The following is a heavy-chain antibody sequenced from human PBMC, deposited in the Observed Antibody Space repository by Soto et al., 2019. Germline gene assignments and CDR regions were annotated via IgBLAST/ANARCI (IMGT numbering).Heavy chain of an antibody. D-gene: IGHD6-13*01. J-gene: IGHJ4*02. Sequence: QLQLQESGPGLVKPSETLSLTCTVSGGPISSISSYWGWIRQPPGKGLEWIGSIYYSGSTYYNPSRKSRVTISVDTYKHQFSLKLSSVAAADTAVYYCARPYVLAAAGTYFDYGGQGPLVTVSS. CDR1: GGPISSISSY. CDR2: IYYSGST. CDR3: ARPYVLAAAGTYFDY. V-gene: IGHV4-39*01.